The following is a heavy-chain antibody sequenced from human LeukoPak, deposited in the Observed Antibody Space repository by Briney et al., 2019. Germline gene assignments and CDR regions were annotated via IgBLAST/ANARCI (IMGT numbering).Heavy chain of an antibody. V-gene: IGHV3-7*03. J-gene: IGHJ4*02. CDR2: IRQDGSDK. CDR3: ARDLSSSSTDY. Sequence: GGSLRLSCAASGFTFSSYWMSWVRQAPGKGLEWVANIRQDGSDKYYVDSVKGRFTISRDNAKNSLYLQMNSLRAEDTAVYYCARDLSSSSTDYWGQGTLVTVSS. D-gene: IGHD6-6*01. CDR1: GFTFSSYW.